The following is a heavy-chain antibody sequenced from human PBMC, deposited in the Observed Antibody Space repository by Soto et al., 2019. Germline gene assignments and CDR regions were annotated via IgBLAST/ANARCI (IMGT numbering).Heavy chain of an antibody. V-gene: IGHV3-23*01. CDR1: GFTFSNYA. CDR2: IRETGNT. Sequence: EVQILQSGGGLEQPGGSLRLSCAASGFTFSNYAMSWIRQAPGKGLEWVSTIRETGNTYYADSVRGRFATSRDNSENTLYLQKSSLGAEDTAVYYCAKQQMGVIRALDYWGQGTLVTVSS. D-gene: IGHD1-26*01. CDR3: AKQQMGVIRALDY. J-gene: IGHJ4*02.